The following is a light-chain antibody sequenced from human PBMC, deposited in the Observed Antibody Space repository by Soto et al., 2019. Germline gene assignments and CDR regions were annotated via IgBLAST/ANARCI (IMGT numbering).Light chain of an antibody. V-gene: IGLV2-14*01. J-gene: IGLJ1*01. CDR3: SSHTSGSTRV. CDR2: EVT. CDR1: SGDVGGYDY. Sequence: QSVLTQPASVSGSPGQSIAISCTGTSGDVGGYDYVSWYQQHPDKAPNLMVYEVTKRPSWVSNRFSGSKSGNTASLTISGLQPEDEADYHCSSHTSGSTRVFGSGTKVTVL.